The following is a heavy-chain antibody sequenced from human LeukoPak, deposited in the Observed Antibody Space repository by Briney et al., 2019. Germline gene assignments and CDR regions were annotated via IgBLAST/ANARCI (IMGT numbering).Heavy chain of an antibody. Sequence: SETLSLTCTVSGDSISSGDYYWSWIRQPAGKGLEWVGRISSSGSTNYNPSLKSRVTISVDTFKNQFSLKLSSVTAADTAVYFCARGPYAYDSSGAFDIWGQGTMVTVSS. CDR2: ISSSGST. D-gene: IGHD3-22*01. V-gene: IGHV4-61*02. CDR3: ARGPYAYDSSGAFDI. CDR1: GDSISSGDYY. J-gene: IGHJ3*02.